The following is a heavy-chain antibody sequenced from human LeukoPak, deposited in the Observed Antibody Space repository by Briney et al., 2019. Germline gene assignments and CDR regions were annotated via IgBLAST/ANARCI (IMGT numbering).Heavy chain of an antibody. V-gene: IGHV3-23*01. Sequence: GGSLRLSCAASGFTFSSYAMSWVRQAPGKGLEWVSGISDSGGTTYYADPVKGRFTISRDNSKNTLYLQMNSLRAEDTATYYCAREDPGPFDVFDTWGQGAKVTVSS. CDR1: GFTFSSYA. CDR3: AREDPGPFDVFDT. CDR2: ISDSGGTT. J-gene: IGHJ3*02.